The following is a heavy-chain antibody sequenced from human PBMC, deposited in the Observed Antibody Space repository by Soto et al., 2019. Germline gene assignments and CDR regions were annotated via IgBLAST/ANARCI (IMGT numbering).Heavy chain of an antibody. CDR3: AKDFPREGY. V-gene: IGHV3-23*01. J-gene: IGHJ4*02. CDR2: ISGGGGGT. Sequence: GGSLRLSCAVSGFTFNSYAMNWVRQAPGKGLEWVSSISGGGGGTYYADSLKGRLTISRDNSKNTLYLQMNSLRAEDTAVYYCAKDFPREGYSGQGTLVTVSS. CDR1: GFTFNSYA.